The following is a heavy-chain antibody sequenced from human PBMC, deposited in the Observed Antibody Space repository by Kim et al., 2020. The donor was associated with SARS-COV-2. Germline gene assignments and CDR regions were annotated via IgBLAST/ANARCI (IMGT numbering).Heavy chain of an antibody. CDR3: ARRGSSSWVYYYYYGMDV. J-gene: IGHJ6*02. Sequence: LKSRVTISVETSKNQVSLKLSSVTAADTAVYYCARRGSSSWVYYYYYGMDVWGQGTTVTVSS. V-gene: IGHV4-34*01. D-gene: IGHD6-13*01.